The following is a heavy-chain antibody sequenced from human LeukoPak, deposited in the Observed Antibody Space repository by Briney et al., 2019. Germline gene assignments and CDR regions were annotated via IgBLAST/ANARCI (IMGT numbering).Heavy chain of an antibody. D-gene: IGHD6-13*01. CDR2: IRSKAFGGTT. J-gene: IGHJ4*02. V-gene: IGHV3-49*04. CDR1: GFTLGDYG. CDR3: TRVGSSFLYFFDF. Sequence: GGSLRLSCTTSGFTLGDYGLTWVRQAPGKGLEWVGFIRSKAFGGTTEYAASVKGRFTISRGDSKSIAYLQMSSLKTEDTAVYYCTRVGSSFLYFFDFWGQGTLVTVSS.